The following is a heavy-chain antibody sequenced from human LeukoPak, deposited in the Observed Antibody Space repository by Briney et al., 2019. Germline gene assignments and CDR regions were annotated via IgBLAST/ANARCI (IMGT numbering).Heavy chain of an antibody. CDR2: ISYDGSNK. CDR1: GFTFSSYG. Sequence: GGSLRLSCAASGFTFSSYGMHWVRQAPGKGLEWVAVISYDGSNKYYADSVKGRFTISRDNSKNTLYLQMNSLRAEDTAVYYCAKDAPPLHYWGEGTLVTVST. J-gene: IGHJ4*02. V-gene: IGHV3-30*18. CDR3: AKDAPPLHY.